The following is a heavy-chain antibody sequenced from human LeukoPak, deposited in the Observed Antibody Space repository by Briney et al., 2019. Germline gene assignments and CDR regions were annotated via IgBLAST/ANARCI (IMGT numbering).Heavy chain of an antibody. V-gene: IGHV4-39*07. D-gene: IGHD3-10*01. CDR1: AGSISSSSYY. J-gene: IGHJ4*02. CDR2: IYYSGST. Sequence: PSETLSLTCTVSAGSISSSSYYWGWIRQPPGTGLEWIGSIYYSGSTYYNPSLKSRVTISVDTSKNQFSLKLSSVTAADTAVYYCARDPYYYGSGSEYWGQGTLVTVSS. CDR3: ARDPYYYGSGSEY.